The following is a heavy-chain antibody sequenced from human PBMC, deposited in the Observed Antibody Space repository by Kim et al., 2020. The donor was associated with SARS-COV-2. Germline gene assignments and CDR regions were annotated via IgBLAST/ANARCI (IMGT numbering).Heavy chain of an antibody. D-gene: IGHD5-12*01. CDR2: MICGSTS. CDR1: GGSFSSDGCF. CDR3: ATLGGNSYGCCFHP. J-gene: IGHJ5*02. V-gene: IGHV4-61*03. Sequence: SETLSLTCTVSGGSFSSDGCFWSWLPPPPGKGLVWVSNMICGSTSSSNPSLRSTITISADMTKNPFKLNFDSVAAADTDFYSCATLGGNSYGCCFHP.